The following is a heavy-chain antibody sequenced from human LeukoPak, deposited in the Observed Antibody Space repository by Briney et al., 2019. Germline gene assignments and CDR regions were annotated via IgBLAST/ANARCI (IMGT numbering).Heavy chain of an antibody. J-gene: IGHJ4*02. V-gene: IGHV4-34*01. D-gene: IGHD3-9*01. CDR3: ARGIYDILTGYYSSAFDY. CDR1: GGSFSGYY. Sequence: SETLSLTCAVYGGSFSGYYWSWIRQPPGKGLEWIGEINHSGSTNYNPSLKSRVTISVDTSKNQFSLKLSSVTAADTAVYYCARGIYDILTGYYSSAFDYWGQGTLVTVSS. CDR2: INHSGST.